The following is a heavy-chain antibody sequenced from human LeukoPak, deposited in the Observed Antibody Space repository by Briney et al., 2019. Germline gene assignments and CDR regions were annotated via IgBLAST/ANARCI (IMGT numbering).Heavy chain of an antibody. Sequence: SETLSLTCTVSGGSIGSNYWTWIRQPPGKGLEYIGYIYYTGGTNYNPSLKSRVTMSVDTSKNQFSLKLSSVTAADTAVYYCARGYDILTGQVGAFDIWGQGTMVTVSS. V-gene: IGHV4-59*12. D-gene: IGHD3-9*01. CDR1: GGSIGSNY. CDR2: IYYTGGT. CDR3: ARGYDILTGQVGAFDI. J-gene: IGHJ3*02.